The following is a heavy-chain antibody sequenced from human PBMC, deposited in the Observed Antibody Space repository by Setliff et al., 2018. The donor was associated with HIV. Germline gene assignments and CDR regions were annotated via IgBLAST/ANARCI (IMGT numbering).Heavy chain of an antibody. CDR3: ASGGDFGDYNNWFES. Sequence: PSETLSLTCLVSGGSIVTSDNSWGWIRQAPGKGLEWIGTIYNTGGNYSNPSLESRVTISVDTSKNYFSLRLTSVTAADAAIYYCASGGDFGDYNNWFESWGQGARVTVSS. CDR2: IYNTGGN. CDR1: GGSIVTSDNS. D-gene: IGHD4-17*01. J-gene: IGHJ5*01. V-gene: IGHV4-39*02.